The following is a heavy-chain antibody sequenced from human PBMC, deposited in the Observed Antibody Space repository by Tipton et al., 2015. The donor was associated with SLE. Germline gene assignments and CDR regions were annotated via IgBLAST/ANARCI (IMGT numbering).Heavy chain of an antibody. V-gene: IGHV4-39*07. CDR1: GGSISSSSYY. J-gene: IGHJ4*02. CDR2: IYYRGST. D-gene: IGHD6-6*01. CDR3: ARQWGDSSSSGDY. Sequence: TLSLTCTVSGGSISSSSYYWGWIRQPPGKGLEWIGSIYYRGSTYYNPSLKSRVTISVDTSKNQFSLKLSSVTAADTAVYYCARQWGDSSSSGDYWGQGTLVTVSS.